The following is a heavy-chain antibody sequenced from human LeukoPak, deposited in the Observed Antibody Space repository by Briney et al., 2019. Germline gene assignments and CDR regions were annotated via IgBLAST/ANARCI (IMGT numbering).Heavy chain of an antibody. Sequence: SQTLSLTCTVSGGSISSGGYYWSWIRQHPGKGLERIGYIYYSGSTYYNPSLKSRVTISVDTSKNQFSLKLSSVTAADTAIYYCARSDSSGYSFGYWGQGTLVTVSS. CDR1: GGSISSGGYY. V-gene: IGHV4-31*03. CDR3: ARSDSSGYSFGY. D-gene: IGHD3-22*01. J-gene: IGHJ4*02. CDR2: IYYSGST.